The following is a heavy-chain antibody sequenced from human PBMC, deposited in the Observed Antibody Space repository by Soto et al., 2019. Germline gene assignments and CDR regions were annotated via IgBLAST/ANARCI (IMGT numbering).Heavy chain of an antibody. D-gene: IGHD2-2*01. CDR1: GFTFSSYG. CDR3: AKGIGDCSSTSCSRRFGY. CDR2: ISYDGSNK. J-gene: IGHJ4*02. Sequence: QVQLVESGGGVVQPGRSLRLSCAASGFTFSSYGMHWVRQAPGKGLVWVAVISYDGSNKYYSDSVKGRFTSSRDNSKNSMYLQMNSRRAEDTAVYYCAKGIGDCSSTSCSRRFGYWGQGTLVIVSS. V-gene: IGHV3-30*18.